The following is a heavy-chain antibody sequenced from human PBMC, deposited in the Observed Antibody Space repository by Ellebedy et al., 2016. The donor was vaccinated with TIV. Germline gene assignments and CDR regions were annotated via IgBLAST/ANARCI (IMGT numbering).Heavy chain of an antibody. J-gene: IGHJ4*02. D-gene: IGHD3-10*02. V-gene: IGHV5-51*01. CDR3: ARVFINYFDF. CDR1: GYSFTTYW. Sequence: GGSLRLSCKGSGYSFTTYWIGWVRQMPGKGLEWMGILYPGDSGTRYSPSFQGQVTISADKSISTAYLQWSSLKASDTAMYYCARVFINYFDFWGQGTLVTVSS. CDR2: LYPGDSGT.